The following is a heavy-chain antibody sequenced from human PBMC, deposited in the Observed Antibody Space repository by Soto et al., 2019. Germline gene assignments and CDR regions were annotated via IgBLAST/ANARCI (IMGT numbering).Heavy chain of an antibody. CDR3: ARGGYDFWSGYYYYYYGMDV. J-gene: IGHJ6*02. V-gene: IGHV4-34*01. CDR1: GGSFSGYY. Sequence: LSLTCAVYGGSFSGYYWSWIRQPPGKGLEWIGEINHSGSTNYNPSLKSRVTISVDTSKNQFSLQLSSVTAADTAVYYCARGGYDFWSGYYYYYYGMDVWGQGTTVTVSS. D-gene: IGHD3-3*01. CDR2: INHSGST.